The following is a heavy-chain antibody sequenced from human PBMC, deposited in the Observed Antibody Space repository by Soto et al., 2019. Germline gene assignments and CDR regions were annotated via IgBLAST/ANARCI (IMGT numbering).Heavy chain of an antibody. Sequence: SLTCTVSGGSISSYYWSWIRQPPGKGLEWIGYIYYSGSTNYNPSLKSRVTISVDTSKNQFSLKLSSVTAADTAVYYCAKVVVVAATGNWFDPWGQGTLVTVSS. CDR3: AKVVVVAATGNWFDP. V-gene: IGHV4-59*01. CDR2: IYYSGST. CDR1: GGSISSYY. J-gene: IGHJ5*02. D-gene: IGHD2-15*01.